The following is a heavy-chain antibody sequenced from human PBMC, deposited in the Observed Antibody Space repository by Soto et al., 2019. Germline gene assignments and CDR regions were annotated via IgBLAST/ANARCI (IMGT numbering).Heavy chain of an antibody. CDR1: GFTFSSYG. Sequence: QVQLVESGGGVVQPGRSLRLSCAASGFTFSSYGMHWVRQAPGKGLEWVAVISYDGSNKYYADSVKGRFTISRDNSKNTLYLQMYSLRAEDTAVYYCAKEVENSSGLRWGQGTLVTVSS. V-gene: IGHV3-30*18. J-gene: IGHJ4*02. CDR2: ISYDGSNK. CDR3: AKEVENSSGLR. D-gene: IGHD6-19*01.